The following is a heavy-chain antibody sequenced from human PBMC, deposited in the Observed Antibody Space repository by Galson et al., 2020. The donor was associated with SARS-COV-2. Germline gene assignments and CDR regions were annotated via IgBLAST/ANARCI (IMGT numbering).Heavy chain of an antibody. Sequence: GESLKISCVASGFTFSSYEMNWVRQAPGKGLEWVSYISSSGSTIYYADSVKGRFTISRDNAKNSLYLQMNSLRAEDKAVYYCARDRRITMVRGVLYGMDVWGQGTTVTVSS. V-gene: IGHV3-48*03. CDR3: ARDRRITMVRGVLYGMDV. D-gene: IGHD3-10*01. CDR1: GFTFSSYE. J-gene: IGHJ6*02. CDR2: ISSSGSTI.